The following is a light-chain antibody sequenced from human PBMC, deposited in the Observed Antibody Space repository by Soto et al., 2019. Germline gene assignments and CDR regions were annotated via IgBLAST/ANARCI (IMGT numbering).Light chain of an antibody. CDR3: QAWYSTTVL. J-gene: IGLJ2*01. Sequence: SYELTQSPSVSVSPVQTVTITCSGDGLGETYACWYQQKQGQSPLLVIYQDDQRPSGIPERFSGSNHDNTATLTISGPQAMDEANYSCQAWYSTTVLFGGGTNVTVL. CDR1: GLGETY. V-gene: IGLV3-1*01. CDR2: QDD.